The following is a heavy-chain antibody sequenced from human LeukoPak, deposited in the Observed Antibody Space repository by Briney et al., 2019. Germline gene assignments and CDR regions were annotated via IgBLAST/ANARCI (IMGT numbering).Heavy chain of an antibody. Sequence: SETLSLTCAVYGGSLSDYYWSWIRQSPGKGLEWIGEISHRGRTYYNLSLKSRVTISIDTSKNQFSLKLNSVTAADTAVYYCARAGYGDSDFDYWGQGTLVTVSS. V-gene: IGHV4-34*01. J-gene: IGHJ4*02. CDR1: GGSLSDYY. D-gene: IGHD4-17*01. CDR3: ARAGYGDSDFDY. CDR2: ISHRGRT.